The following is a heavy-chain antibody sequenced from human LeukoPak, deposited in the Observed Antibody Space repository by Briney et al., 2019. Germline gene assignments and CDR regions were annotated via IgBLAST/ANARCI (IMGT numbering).Heavy chain of an antibody. CDR3: ARVYYDFWSGKETEYYFDY. D-gene: IGHD3-3*01. V-gene: IGHV4-31*03. CDR1: GGSISSGGYY. J-gene: IGHJ4*02. Sequence: SQTLSLTCTVSGGSISSGGYYWSWIRQHPGKGLEWIGYIYYSGSTYYNPSLKSRVTISVDTSKNQFSLKLSSVTAADTAVYYCARVYYDFWSGKETEYYFDYWGQGTLVTVSS. CDR2: IYYSGST.